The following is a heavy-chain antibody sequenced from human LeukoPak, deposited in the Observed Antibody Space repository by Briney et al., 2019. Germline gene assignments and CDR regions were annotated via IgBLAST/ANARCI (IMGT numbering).Heavy chain of an antibody. V-gene: IGHV1-18*01. D-gene: IGHD5-12*01. CDR3: ARTDYAVATNFDY. CDR2: ISAYNGNT. CDR1: GFTFTSYG. Sequence: GGSLRLSCAASGFTFTSYGISWVRQAPGQGLEWMGWISAYNGNTNYAQKLQGRVTMTTDTSTNTAYMELRSLRSDDTAVYYCARTDYAVATNFDYWGQGTLVTVSS. J-gene: IGHJ4*02.